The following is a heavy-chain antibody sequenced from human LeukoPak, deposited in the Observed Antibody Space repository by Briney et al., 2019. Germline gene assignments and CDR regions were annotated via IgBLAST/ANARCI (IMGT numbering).Heavy chain of an antibody. CDR1: GFTFSSYS. D-gene: IGHD2-15*01. CDR3: AKKYGSGSGQFDY. CDR2: ISSSSSTI. Sequence: QSGGSLRLSCAASGFTFSSYSMNWVRQAPGKGLEWVSYISSSSSTIYYADSVKGRFTISRDNAKNSLYLQMNSLGAEDTAVYYCAKKYGSGSGQFDYWGQGTLVTVSS. J-gene: IGHJ4*02. V-gene: IGHV3-48*04.